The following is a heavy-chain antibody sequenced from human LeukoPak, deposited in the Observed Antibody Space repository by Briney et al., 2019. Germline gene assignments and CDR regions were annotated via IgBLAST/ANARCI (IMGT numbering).Heavy chain of an antibody. CDR1: GFTFSSYS. J-gene: IGHJ5*02. V-gene: IGHV3-21*01. CDR3: ARDGSSWMGVFNWFDP. D-gene: IGHD6-13*01. CDR2: ISSSSSYI. Sequence: GGSLRLSCAASGFTFSSYSMNWVRQAPGKGLEWVSSISSSSSYIYYADSVKGRFTISRDNAKNSLYLQMNSLRAEDTAVYYCARDGSSWMGVFNWFDPWGQGTLVTVSS.